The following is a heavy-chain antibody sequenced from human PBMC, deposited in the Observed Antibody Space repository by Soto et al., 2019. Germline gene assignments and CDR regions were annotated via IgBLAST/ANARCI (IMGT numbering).Heavy chain of an antibody. CDR3: TTPGITMVRGVIPYYDYYMDV. CDR2: IKSKTDGGTT. D-gene: IGHD3-10*01. Sequence: GGSLRLSCAASGFTFSNAWMSWVRQAPGKGLEWVGRIKSKTDGGTTDYAAPVKGRFTISRDDSKNTLYLQMNRLKTEDTAVYYCTTPGITMVRGVIPYYDYYMDVWGKGTTVTVSS. J-gene: IGHJ6*03. CDR1: GFTFSNAW. V-gene: IGHV3-15*01.